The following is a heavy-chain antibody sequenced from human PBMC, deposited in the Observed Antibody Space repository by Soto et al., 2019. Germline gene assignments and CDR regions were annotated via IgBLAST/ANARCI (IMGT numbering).Heavy chain of an antibody. J-gene: IGHJ4*02. CDR2: INHSGST. Sequence: XETLSLTCAVYGGSFSGYYWSWMRQPPGKGLEWIGEINHSGSTNYNPSLKSRVTISVDTSKNQFSLKLSSVTAADTAVYYCARGQPYYDYVWGSYRYTLFDYWGQGTLVTVSS. CDR1: GGSFSGYY. CDR3: ARGQPYYDYVWGSYRYTLFDY. D-gene: IGHD3-16*02. V-gene: IGHV4-34*01.